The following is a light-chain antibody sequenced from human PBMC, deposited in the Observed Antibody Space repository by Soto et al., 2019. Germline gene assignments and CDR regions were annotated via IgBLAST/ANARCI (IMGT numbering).Light chain of an antibody. CDR1: QSVTNNY. CDR3: QQYGRSPWT. V-gene: IGKV3-20*01. CDR2: GAS. Sequence: EIVLTQSPGTLALSPGERATLSCRASQSVTNNYLAWYQQKPSQAPRLLLFGASSRAAGIPDRFSGSGSGTDFTLASGRLEPEYFAVYYGQQYGRSPWTFGQGIRVDIK. J-gene: IGKJ1*01.